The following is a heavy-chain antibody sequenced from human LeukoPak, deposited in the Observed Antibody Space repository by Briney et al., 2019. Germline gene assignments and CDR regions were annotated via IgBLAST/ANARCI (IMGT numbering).Heavy chain of an antibody. CDR1: GGSLSGYY. V-gene: IGHV4-34*01. CDR2: INHSGST. CDR3: ARGPGYYDSSGYLGY. J-gene: IGHJ4*02. Sequence: SETLSLTCAVYGGSLSGYYWSWIRQPPGKGLEWIGEINHSGSTNYNPSLKSRVTISVDTSKNQFSLKLSSVTAADTAVYYCARGPGYYDSSGYLGYWGQGTLVTVSS. D-gene: IGHD3-22*01.